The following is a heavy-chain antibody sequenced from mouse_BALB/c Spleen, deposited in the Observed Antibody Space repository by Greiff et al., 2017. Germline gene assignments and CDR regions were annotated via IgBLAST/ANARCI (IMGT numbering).Heavy chain of an antibody. D-gene: IGHD2-3*01. V-gene: IGHV1-4*02. CDR2: INPSSGYT. J-gene: IGHJ2*01. CDR3: ARWLLRNFDY. Sequence: QVQLQQSAAELARPGASVKMSCKASGYTFTSYTMHWVKQRPGQGLEWIGYINPSSGYTEYNQKFKDKTTLTADKSSSTAYMQLSSLTSEDSAVYYCARWLLRNFDYWGQGTTLTVSS. CDR1: GYTFTSYT.